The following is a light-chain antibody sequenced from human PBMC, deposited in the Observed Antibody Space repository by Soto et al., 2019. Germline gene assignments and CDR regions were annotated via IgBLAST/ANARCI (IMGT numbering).Light chain of an antibody. J-gene: IGKJ1*01. CDR2: RAS. CDR3: LQYHNLWA. CDR1: QSVSSSY. Sequence: EVVLTLSPGALSLSTGERATLSCRASQSVSSSYLAWYQQKPGQAPRLLIYRASTRAPGVPARFSGSGSGTEFTLTISSLQPEDFTVYSCLQYHNLWAFGQGTKVDI. V-gene: IGKV3D-7*01.